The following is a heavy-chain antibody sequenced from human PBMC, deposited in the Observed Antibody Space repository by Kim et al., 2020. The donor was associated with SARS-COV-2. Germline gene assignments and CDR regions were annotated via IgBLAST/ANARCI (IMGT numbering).Heavy chain of an antibody. CDR2: IYYSGST. CDR1: GGSISSSSYY. Sequence: SETLSLTCTVSGGSISSSSYYWGWIRQPPGKGLEWIGSIYYSGSTYYNPSLKSRVTISVDTSKNQFSLKLSSVTAADTAVYYCARRANLGDQLLATDAFDIWGQGTMVTVSS. CDR3: ARRANLGDQLLATDAFDI. D-gene: IGHD2-2*01. J-gene: IGHJ3*02. V-gene: IGHV4-39*01.